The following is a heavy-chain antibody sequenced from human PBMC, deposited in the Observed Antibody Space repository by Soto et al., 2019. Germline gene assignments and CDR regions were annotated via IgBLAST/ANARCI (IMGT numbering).Heavy chain of an antibody. CDR1: GGSISSSSYY. CDR2: IYYSGST. D-gene: IGHD2-2*03. V-gene: IGHV4-39*01. J-gene: IGHJ6*03. CDR3: ASPTNGYCSSSPCWGVYYYYMDV. Sequence: SETLSLTCTVSGGSISSSSYYWGWIRQPPGKGLEWIGSIYYSGSTYYNPSLKSRVTISVDTSKNQFSLRLSSVTAADTAVYYCASPTNGYCSSSPCWGVYYYYMDVWGKGTTVTVSS.